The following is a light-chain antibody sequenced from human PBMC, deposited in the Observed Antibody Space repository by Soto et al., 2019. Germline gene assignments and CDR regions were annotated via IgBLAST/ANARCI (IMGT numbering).Light chain of an antibody. Sequence: DIQMTQAPSSLSASVGDRVTITCRARQDISPYSAWYQQKPGKVPKLLISAAYTLQSGVPPRFSGSGSGTDFTLTISSLQPEDVATYYCQKYDNAPLTFGGGNKVEIK. J-gene: IGKJ4*01. V-gene: IGKV1-27*01. CDR3: QKYDNAPLT. CDR2: AAY. CDR1: QDISPY.